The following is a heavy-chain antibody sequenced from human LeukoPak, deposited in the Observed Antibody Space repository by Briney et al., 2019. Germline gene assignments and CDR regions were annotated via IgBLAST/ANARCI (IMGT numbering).Heavy chain of an antibody. CDR3: ARRQGSGWRYFDY. CDR1: GFTFDDYG. CDR2: IKQDGSEK. D-gene: IGHD6-19*01. Sequence: GGSLRLSCAASGFTFDDYGMSWVRQAPGKGLEWVANIKQDGSEKYYVDSVKGRFTISRDNAKNSLYLQMNSLRAEDTAVYYCARRQGSGWRYFDYWGQGTLVTVSS. J-gene: IGHJ4*02. V-gene: IGHV3-7*02.